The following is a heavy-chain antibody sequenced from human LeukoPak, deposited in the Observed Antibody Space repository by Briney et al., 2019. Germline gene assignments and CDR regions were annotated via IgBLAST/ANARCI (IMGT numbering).Heavy chain of an antibody. CDR1: GFTFSSYW. D-gene: IGHD4-23*01. CDR2: IASDGSST. V-gene: IGHV3-74*01. CDR3: ARGRPHGNDY. Sequence: GGSLRLSCAASGFTFSSYWMNWVRQAPGKGLVWVSRIASDGSSTTYADYVKSRFSISRDNAKNTLYLQMNSLRVEDTAVYYCARGRPHGNDYWGQGTLVTVSS. J-gene: IGHJ4*02.